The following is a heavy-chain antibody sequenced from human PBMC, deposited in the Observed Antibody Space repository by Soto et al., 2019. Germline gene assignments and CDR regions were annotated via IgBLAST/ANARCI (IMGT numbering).Heavy chain of an antibody. CDR3: AKDNCISTSCYRLYNWFDP. D-gene: IGHD2-2*01. Sequence: GGSLRLSCVASGFTFSSYGMHWVRQAPGKGLEWVAVIAYDGSNKYYADSVKGRFTISRDNSKNTLYLQMNSLRAEDTAVYYCAKDNCISTSCYRLYNWFDPWGQGTLVTVSS. CDR1: GFTFSSYG. CDR2: IAYDGSNK. J-gene: IGHJ5*02. V-gene: IGHV3-30*18.